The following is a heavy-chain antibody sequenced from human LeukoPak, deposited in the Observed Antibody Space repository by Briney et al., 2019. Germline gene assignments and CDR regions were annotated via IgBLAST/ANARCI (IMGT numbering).Heavy chain of an antibody. J-gene: IGHJ4*02. CDR3: AGPPQAGPFDS. V-gene: IGHV3-7*01. CDR1: GFIFINYW. CDR2: IKPDGSAK. Sequence: PGGSLRVSCAAAGFIFINYWMTWVRQAPGKRLHWVANIKPDGSAKHYVDSVKGRFTISRDNAKNSLYLQMSSLRAEDTAVYYCAGPPQAGPFDSWGQGTLVTVSS.